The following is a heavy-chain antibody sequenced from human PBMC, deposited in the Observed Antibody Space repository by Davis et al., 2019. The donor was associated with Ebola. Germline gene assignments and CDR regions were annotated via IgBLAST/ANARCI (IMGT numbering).Heavy chain of an antibody. V-gene: IGHV3-21*01. D-gene: IGHD3-22*01. Sequence: PGGSLRLSCAASGFTFSSYSMNWVRQALGKGLEWVSSISSSSSYIYYADSVKGRFTISRDNAKNSLYLQMNSLRAEDTAVYYCARANYLSDSSGYCKYWSQGTLVTVSS. CDR1: GFTFSSYS. CDR2: ISSSSSYI. J-gene: IGHJ4*02. CDR3: ARANYLSDSSGYCKY.